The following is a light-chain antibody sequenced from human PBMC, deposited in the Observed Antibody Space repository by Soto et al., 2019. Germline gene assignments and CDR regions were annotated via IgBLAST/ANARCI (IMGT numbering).Light chain of an antibody. CDR2: EVT. CDR3: SSYASNHRAV. J-gene: IGLJ1*01. CDR1: SGDDGVYNY. Sequence: QSVLTQPASVSGSPGQSITISRTGTSGDDGVYNYVSWYQHHPGKAPKLMISEVTNRPSGGSNRFSGSKSGNKASLTISGLQAEDEADYYCSSYASNHRAVFGAGTKVTVL. V-gene: IGLV2-14*01.